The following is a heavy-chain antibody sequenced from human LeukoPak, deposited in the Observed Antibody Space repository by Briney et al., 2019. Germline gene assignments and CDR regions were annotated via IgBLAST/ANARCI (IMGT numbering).Heavy chain of an antibody. Sequence: SETLSLTCTVSGGSISSYYWSWIRQPAGKGLEWIGRIYSSGSTNYNPSLQSPVTMSVDTSKNQFSLKLSSVTAADTAVYYCAREGDTRPIPQNSFDIWGQGTMVTVSS. CDR2: IYSSGST. V-gene: IGHV4-4*07. CDR1: GGSISSYY. CDR3: AREGDTRPIPQNSFDI. J-gene: IGHJ3*02. D-gene: IGHD3-22*01.